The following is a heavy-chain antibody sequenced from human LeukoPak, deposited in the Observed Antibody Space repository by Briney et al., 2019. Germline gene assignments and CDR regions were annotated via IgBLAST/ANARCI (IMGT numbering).Heavy chain of an antibody. V-gene: IGHV1-46*01. CDR3: VTEPRDQQVVKAFDM. CDR2: INPSGGTT. Sequence: ASVKVSCKTSGDTFSNFFIHWVRRAPGQGLEWMGIINPSGGTTSYAQKFQDRVTMTTNTSTSTVYMDLSRLISEDTAMYYYVTEPRDQQVVKAFDMWGRGTLVTVSS. CDR1: GDTFSNFF. D-gene: IGHD4-23*01. J-gene: IGHJ3*02.